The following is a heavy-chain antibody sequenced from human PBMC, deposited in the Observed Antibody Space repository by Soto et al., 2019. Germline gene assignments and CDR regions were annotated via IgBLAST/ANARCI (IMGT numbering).Heavy chain of an antibody. CDR3: ARGVGSSWFDP. Sequence: ASVKVSCKXSGYTFTDYYMHWVRQAPGQGLEWMGWINPGSGGTNFAQKFQGRVTMTRDTSISTAYMEVSSLTSDDTAVYYCARGVGSSWFDPWGQGTLVTVSS. CDR2: INPGSGGT. CDR1: GYTFTDYY. D-gene: IGHD6-25*01. V-gene: IGHV1-2*02. J-gene: IGHJ5*02.